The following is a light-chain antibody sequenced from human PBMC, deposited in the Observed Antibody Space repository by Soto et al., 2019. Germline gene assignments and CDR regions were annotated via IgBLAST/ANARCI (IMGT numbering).Light chain of an antibody. J-gene: IGKJ1*01. Sequence: EIVLTQSPATLSLSPGERATLSCRASQSISTYLAWYQHKPGQAPRLLMYEASNRATGVPPRFSGSGSGTDFTLTISSLEPEDFADYYCQQETFGQGTKVEIK. V-gene: IGKV3-11*01. CDR3: QQET. CDR2: EAS. CDR1: QSISTY.